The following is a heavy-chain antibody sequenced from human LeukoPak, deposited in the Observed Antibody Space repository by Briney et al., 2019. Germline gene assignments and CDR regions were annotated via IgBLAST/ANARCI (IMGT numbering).Heavy chain of an antibody. D-gene: IGHD1-26*01. CDR1: GYIFTSYW. V-gene: IGHV5-51*04. CDR3: ASAPSGSYPDY. J-gene: IGHJ4*02. CDR2: IYPGDSDP. Sequence: GESLKISCKGSGYIFTSYWIGWVRQMSGKGLEWMGIIYPGDSDPRYSPSFQGQVTISADKHISTAYLQWSSLKASDTAMYYCASAPSGSYPDYWGQGTLVTVSS.